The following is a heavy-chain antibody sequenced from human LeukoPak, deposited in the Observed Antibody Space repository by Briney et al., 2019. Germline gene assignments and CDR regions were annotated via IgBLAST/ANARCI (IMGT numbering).Heavy chain of an antibody. V-gene: IGHV1-69*04. CDR2: IIPILGIA. CDR3: AREDYGGPSYYFDY. D-gene: IGHD4-17*01. CDR1: VGTFSSYA. J-gene: IGHJ4*02. Sequence: SVKVSCKASVGTFSSYAISWVRQAPGQGLEWMGRIIPILGIANYAQKFQGRVTITADKSTSTAYMELSSLRSEDTAVYYCAREDYGGPSYYFDYWGQGTLVTVSS.